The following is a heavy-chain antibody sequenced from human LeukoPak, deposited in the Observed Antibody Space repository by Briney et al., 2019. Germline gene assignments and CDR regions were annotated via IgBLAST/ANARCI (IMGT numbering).Heavy chain of an antibody. CDR3: AKDEPQTGTTTHPEAFDI. CDR2: ISSSGSTI. Sequence: GGSLRLSCAASGFTFSDYYMSWIRQAPGKGLEWVSYISSSGSTIYYADSVKGRFTISRDNSKNTLYLQMNSLRAEDTAVYYCAKDEPQTGTTTHPEAFDIWGQGTMVTVSS. J-gene: IGHJ3*02. D-gene: IGHD1-14*01. CDR1: GFTFSDYY. V-gene: IGHV3-11*01.